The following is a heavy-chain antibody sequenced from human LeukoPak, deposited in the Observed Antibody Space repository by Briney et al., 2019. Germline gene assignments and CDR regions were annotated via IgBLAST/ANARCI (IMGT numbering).Heavy chain of an antibody. CDR3: AKGNPAVAH. V-gene: IGHV3-11*04. CDR1: GFTFSDNY. Sequence: GGSLRLSCAASGFTFSDNYMSWIRQAPGKGLEWVSYISSSGSIYYADSVKGRLTISRDISKNTLYLQMNSLRAADTALYYCAKGNPAVAHWGQGTLVTVSS. CDR2: ISSSGSI. J-gene: IGHJ4*02.